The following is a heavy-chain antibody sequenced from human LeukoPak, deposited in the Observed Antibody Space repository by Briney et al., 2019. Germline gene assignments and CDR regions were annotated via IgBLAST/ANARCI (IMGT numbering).Heavy chain of an antibody. CDR3: AISRITMIVVVKPFDY. V-gene: IGHV1-18*01. Sequence: ASVKVSCKASGYTFTSYGISWVRQAPGQGLEWMGWISAYNGNTNYAQKLHGRVTMTTDTSTSTAYMELRSLRSEDTAVYYCAISRITMIVVVKPFDYWGRGTLVTVSS. J-gene: IGHJ4*02. CDR1: GYTFTSYG. CDR2: ISAYNGNT. D-gene: IGHD3-22*01.